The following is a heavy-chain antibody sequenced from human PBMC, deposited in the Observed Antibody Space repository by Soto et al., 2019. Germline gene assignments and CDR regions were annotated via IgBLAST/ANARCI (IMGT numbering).Heavy chain of an antibody. V-gene: IGHV3-30-3*01. D-gene: IGHD3-9*01. Sequence: GGSLRLSCAASGFTFSSYAMSWVRQAPGKGLEWVAVISYDGSNKYYADSVKGRFTISRDNSKNTLYLQMNSLRAEDTAVYYSAREGLRYSSKDYYFDYWGQGTLVTVSS. CDR3: AREGLRYSSKDYYFDY. CDR2: ISYDGSNK. CDR1: GFTFSSYA. J-gene: IGHJ4*02.